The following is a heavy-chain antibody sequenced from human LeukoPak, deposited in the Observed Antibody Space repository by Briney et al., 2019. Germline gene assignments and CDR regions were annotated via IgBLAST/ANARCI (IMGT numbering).Heavy chain of an antibody. J-gene: IGHJ4*02. Sequence: GGSLRLSCAASGFTFDSYSMNWVRQAPGKGLEWVSSITSSSNYIYYADSVKGRFTISRDNAKNSLYLQMNSLRVEDTAVYFCARDPRTVRIWGQGTLVTVSS. CDR3: ARDPRTVRI. V-gene: IGHV3-21*01. CDR1: GFTFDSYS. CDR2: ITSSSNYI. D-gene: IGHD1-1*01.